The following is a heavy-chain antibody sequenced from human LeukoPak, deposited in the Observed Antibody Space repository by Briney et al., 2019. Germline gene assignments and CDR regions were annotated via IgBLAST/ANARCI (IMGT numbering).Heavy chain of an antibody. Sequence: PSETLSLTCTVSGDSISSSNYYWVWIRQPPGKGLEWIGSVYYSGSTYYNPSLKSRVSISVDTSKNQFFLKLSSVTAADTAVYYCARGVPGYGSGSLDFDYWGQGALVTVSS. J-gene: IGHJ4*02. CDR3: ARGVPGYGSGSLDFDY. CDR1: GDSISSSNYY. D-gene: IGHD3-10*01. V-gene: IGHV4-39*07. CDR2: VYYSGST.